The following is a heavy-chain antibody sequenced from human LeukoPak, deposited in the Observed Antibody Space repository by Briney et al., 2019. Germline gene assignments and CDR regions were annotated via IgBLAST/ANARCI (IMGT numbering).Heavy chain of an antibody. D-gene: IGHD3-10*01. CDR2: LTQFFRRT. J-gene: IGHJ5*02. CDR3: ATSESGRSWDWFAP. Sequence: ASVKVSCKASGGSFRTYPISWVRQAPGQGLEWMGGLTQFFRRTNYTQKFQGRLTITTDESSSTAYMELSDLRSDDTAVYYCATSESGRSWDWFAPWGQGTLVTVSS. V-gene: IGHV1-69*05. CDR1: GGSFRTYP.